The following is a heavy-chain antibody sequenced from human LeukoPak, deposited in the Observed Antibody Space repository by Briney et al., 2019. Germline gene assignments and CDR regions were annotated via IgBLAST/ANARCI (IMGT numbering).Heavy chain of an antibody. V-gene: IGHV4-39*07. Sequence: SETLSLTCTVSGGSISSSSYYWGWIRQPPGKGLEWIGSIYYSGSTYYNPSLKSRVTISVDTSKNQFSLKLSSVTAADTAVYYCARAGSDFWSGYSYYYYMDVWGKGTTVTVSS. J-gene: IGHJ6*03. CDR3: ARAGSDFWSGYSYYYYMDV. D-gene: IGHD3-3*01. CDR1: GGSISSSSYY. CDR2: IYYSGST.